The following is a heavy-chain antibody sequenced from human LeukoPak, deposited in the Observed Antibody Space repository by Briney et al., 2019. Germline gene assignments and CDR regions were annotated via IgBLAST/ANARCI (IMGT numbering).Heavy chain of an antibody. Sequence: PSETLSLTCTVSGGSISSYYWSWIRQPPGKGLEWVGYIHYSGSTNYNPSLKSRVTISVDTSKNQFSLKLSSVTAADTAVYYCARHTYYGSGSYYPNFDYWGQGTLVTVSS. CDR3: ARHTYYGSGSYYPNFDY. D-gene: IGHD3-10*01. CDR2: IHYSGST. CDR1: GGSISSYY. J-gene: IGHJ4*02. V-gene: IGHV4-59*01.